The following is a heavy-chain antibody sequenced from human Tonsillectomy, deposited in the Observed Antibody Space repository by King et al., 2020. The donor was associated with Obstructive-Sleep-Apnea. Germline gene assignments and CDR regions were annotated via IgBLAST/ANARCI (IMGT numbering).Heavy chain of an antibody. D-gene: IGHD3-22*01. J-gene: IGHJ4*02. CDR1: GGSISSSSYY. CDR3: ARAPGITMIVVVIPPHYFDY. CDR2: IYYSGST. V-gene: IGHV4-39*07. Sequence: MQLQESGPGLVKPSETLSLTCTVSGGSISSSSYYWGWIRQPPGKGLEWMGSIYYSGSTYYNPSLKSRVTISVDTSKNQFSLKLSSVTAADTAGYYCARAPGITMIVVVIPPHYFDYWGQGTLVTVSS.